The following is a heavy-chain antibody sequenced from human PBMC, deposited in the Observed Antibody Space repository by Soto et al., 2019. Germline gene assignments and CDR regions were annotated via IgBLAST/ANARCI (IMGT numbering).Heavy chain of an antibody. Sequence: PGGSLRLSCAASGFTFSSYSMNWVRQAPGKGLEWVSSISSSSSYIYYADSVKGRFTISRDNAKNSLYLQMNSLRAEDTAVYYCARRGGVVPAAMRSSPTHYYYYGMDVWGQGTTVTVSS. D-gene: IGHD2-2*01. CDR3: ARRGGVVPAAMRSSPTHYYYYGMDV. CDR1: GFTFSSYS. V-gene: IGHV3-21*01. CDR2: ISSSSSYI. J-gene: IGHJ6*02.